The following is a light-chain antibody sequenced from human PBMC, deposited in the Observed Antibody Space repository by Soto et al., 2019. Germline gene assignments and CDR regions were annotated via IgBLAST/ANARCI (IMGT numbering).Light chain of an antibody. CDR1: QSVSSY. J-gene: IGKJ5*01. Sequence: VVXTQSPXXXXXXXVEXXXLWWVASQSVSSYLAWYQQKPGQAPRLLIYDASNRATGIPARFSGSGSGTDFTLTISSLEPEDFAVYYCQQRSNWPPITFGQGTRLEIK. CDR2: DAS. CDR3: QQRSNWPPIT. V-gene: IGKV3-11*01.